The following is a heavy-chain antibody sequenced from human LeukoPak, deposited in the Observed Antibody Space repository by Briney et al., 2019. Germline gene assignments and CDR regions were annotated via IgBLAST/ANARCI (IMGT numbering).Heavy chain of an antibody. CDR2: ISYDGSNK. Sequence: PGGSLRLSCAASGFTFSSYGMHWVRQAPGKGLEWVAVISYDGSNKYYADSVKGRFTISRDNSKNTLYLQMNSLRAEDTAVYYCAKDHYYCSGGSCYPSYYYGMDVWGQGTTVTVSS. CDR3: AKDHYYCSGGSCYPSYYYGMDV. J-gene: IGHJ6*02. CDR1: GFTFSSYG. V-gene: IGHV3-30*18. D-gene: IGHD2-15*01.